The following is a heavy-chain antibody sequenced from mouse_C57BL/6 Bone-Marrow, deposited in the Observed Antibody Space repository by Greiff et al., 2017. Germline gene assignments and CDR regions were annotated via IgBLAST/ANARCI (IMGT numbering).Heavy chain of an antibody. V-gene: IGHV6-3*01. J-gene: IGHJ2*01. Sequence: EVKVVESGGGLVQPGGSMKLSCVASGFTFSNYWMNWVRQSPEKGLEWVAQIRLKSDNYATHYAESVKGRFTISRDDSKSSVYLQMNNLRAEDTGIYYCSPSTMSYYFDYWGQGTTLTVSS. CDR3: SPSTMSYYFDY. CDR2: IRLKSDNYAT. CDR1: GFTFSNYW. D-gene: IGHD2-4*01.